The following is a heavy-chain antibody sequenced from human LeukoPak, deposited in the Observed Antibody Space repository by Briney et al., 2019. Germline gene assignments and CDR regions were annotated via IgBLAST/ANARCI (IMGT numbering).Heavy chain of an antibody. CDR2: MNPNSGNT. CDR1: GYTFTSYD. V-gene: IGHV1-8*01. J-gene: IGHJ4*02. Sequence: ASVKVSCKASGYTFTSYDINWVRQATGQGLEWMGWMNPNSGNTGYAQKFQGRVTMTRNTSISTAYMELSSLRSEDTAVYYCARIYYDRSGWLGVNYWGQGTLVTVSS. CDR3: ARIYYDRSGWLGVNY. D-gene: IGHD3-22*01.